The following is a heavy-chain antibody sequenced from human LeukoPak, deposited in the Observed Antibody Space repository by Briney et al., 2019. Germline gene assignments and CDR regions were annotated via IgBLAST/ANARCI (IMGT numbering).Heavy chain of an antibody. CDR2: IGGPAET. CDR1: GFSFDVHA. V-gene: IGHV3-23*01. D-gene: IGHD3-16*01. Sequence: PGGSLRLSCAASGFSFDVHAMTWVRQAPGKGPEWVATIGGPAETFYADSVRGRFTISRDNSRYTLYLQMSRLRAEDSALYYCAKDWTSHNGVYDCLDFWGQGTQVTVSS. J-gene: IGHJ4*02. CDR3: AKDWTSHNGVYDCLDF.